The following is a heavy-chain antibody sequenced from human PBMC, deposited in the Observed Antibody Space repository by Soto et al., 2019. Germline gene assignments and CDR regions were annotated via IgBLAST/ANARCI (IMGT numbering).Heavy chain of an antibody. Sequence: SETLSLTCTVSGGSISSYYWSWIRQPPGKGLEWIGYIYYSGSTNYNPSLKSRVTISVDTSKNQFSLKLSSVTAADTAVYYCARRGGRNYDSSGYLTWAFDIWGQGTMVTVSS. CDR1: GGSISSYY. J-gene: IGHJ3*02. D-gene: IGHD3-22*01. CDR3: ARRGGRNYDSSGYLTWAFDI. CDR2: IYYSGST. V-gene: IGHV4-59*08.